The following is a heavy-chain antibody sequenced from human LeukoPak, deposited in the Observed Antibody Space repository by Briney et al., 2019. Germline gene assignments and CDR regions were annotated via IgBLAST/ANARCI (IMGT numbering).Heavy chain of an antibody. D-gene: IGHD3-3*02. CDR1: GFTLSNAW. Sequence: GGSLRLSCAASGFTLSNAWMSWVRQAPGKGLEWVSAISGSGGSTYYADSVKGRFTISRDNSKNTLYLQMNSLRAEDTAVYYCAKEHFKGFDYWGQGTLVTVSS. J-gene: IGHJ4*02. CDR3: AKEHFKGFDY. V-gene: IGHV3-23*01. CDR2: ISGSGGST.